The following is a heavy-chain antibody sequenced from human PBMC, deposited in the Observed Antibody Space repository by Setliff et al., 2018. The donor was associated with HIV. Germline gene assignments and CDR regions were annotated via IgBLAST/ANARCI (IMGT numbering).Heavy chain of an antibody. V-gene: IGHV1-69*08. D-gene: IGHD3-3*01. CDR3: AREVREYRHFDKTYYTYMDV. CDR1: GYTFTTYN. Sequence: AASVKVSCKASGYTFTTYNIHWVRQAPGQGLEWMGRIVPIFGPGDYAQTFEGRITIMADRSTTTVHMELSGLTSDDTAMYYCAREVREYRHFDKTYYTYMDVWGKGTTVTVSS. CDR2: IVPIFGPG. J-gene: IGHJ6*04.